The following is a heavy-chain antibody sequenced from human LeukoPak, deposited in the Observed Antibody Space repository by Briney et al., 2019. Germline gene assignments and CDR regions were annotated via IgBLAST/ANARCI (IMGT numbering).Heavy chain of an antibody. D-gene: IGHD6-13*01. CDR1: GYTFTGYY. Sequence: GASVKVSCKASGYTFTGYYMHWVRQAPGQGLEWMGWINPNSGGTNYAQKFQGWVTMTRDTSISTAYMELSRLRSDDTAVYYCAREWAAADDGAYFDYWGQGTLVTVSS. CDR2: INPNSGGT. J-gene: IGHJ4*02. V-gene: IGHV1-2*04. CDR3: AREWAAADDGAYFDY.